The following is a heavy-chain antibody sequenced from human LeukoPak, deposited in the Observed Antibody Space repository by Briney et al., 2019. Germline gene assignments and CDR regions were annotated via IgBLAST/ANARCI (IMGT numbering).Heavy chain of an antibody. CDR3: VRVGGIAAAGTVDY. J-gene: IGHJ4*02. CDR2: MNTNSGNK. CDR1: RYTFTSYD. V-gene: IGHV1-8*01. Sequence: ASVKVSCKASRYTFTSYDINWVRQATGEGVEWMGWMNTNSGNKGYAQKFQGRDTITRNTYISTAYMELTSLRSEDTAVYYCVRVGGIAAAGTVDYWGQGTLVTVSS. D-gene: IGHD6-13*01.